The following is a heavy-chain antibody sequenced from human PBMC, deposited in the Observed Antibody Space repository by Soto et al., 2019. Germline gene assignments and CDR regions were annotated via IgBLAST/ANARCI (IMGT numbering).Heavy chain of an antibody. CDR3: ARSPHIAGAGTGTDGEGY. J-gene: IGHJ4*02. Sequence: QVQLVESGGGLVKPGGSLRLSCAASGFTFSDYYMSWIRQAPGKGLEWVSYISSSSSYTNYADSVKGRFTISRDNAKNSLYPQMNSLRAEDTAVYYCARSPHIAGAGTGTDGEGYWGQGTLVTVSS. CDR2: ISSSSSYT. D-gene: IGHD6-19*01. V-gene: IGHV3-11*06. CDR1: GFTFSDYY.